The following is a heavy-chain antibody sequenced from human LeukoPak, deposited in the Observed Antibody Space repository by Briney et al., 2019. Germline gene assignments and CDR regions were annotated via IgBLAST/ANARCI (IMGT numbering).Heavy chain of an antibody. CDR2: MNPNSGNT. D-gene: IGHD2-21*02. CDR1: GYTFTGYD. J-gene: IGHJ5*02. Sequence: ASVKVSCKASGYTFTGYDINWVRQATGQGLEWMGWMNPNSGNTGYAQKFQGRVTMTRNTSISTAYMELSSLRSEDTAVYYCARSRMTSPKFDPWGQGTLVTVSS. CDR3: ARSRMTSPKFDP. V-gene: IGHV1-8*01.